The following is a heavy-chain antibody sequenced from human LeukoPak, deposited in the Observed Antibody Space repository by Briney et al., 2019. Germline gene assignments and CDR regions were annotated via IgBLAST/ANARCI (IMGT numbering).Heavy chain of an antibody. CDR2: ISWNSRNI. CDR1: GFNFHDYT. D-gene: IGHD3-9*01. Sequence: VQPGRSLRLSCAASGFNFHDYTMHWVRQAPGKGLEWVSGISWNSRNIAYADSVKGRFTISGDNAKKSLYLQMNSPRLEDAALYYCTKGDWFDNWGQGTLDSVSS. J-gene: IGHJ4*02. V-gene: IGHV3-9*01. CDR3: TKGDWFDN.